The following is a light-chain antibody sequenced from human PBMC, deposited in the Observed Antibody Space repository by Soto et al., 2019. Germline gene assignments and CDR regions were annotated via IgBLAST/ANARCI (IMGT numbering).Light chain of an antibody. CDR1: QDVSHF. CDR2: GAS. Sequence: DIQMTQSPSSLSASVGDRVTFTCRASQDVSHFLAWYQHRPGTVPQLLIYGASTLQSGVPSRLSGSGSGTSFALTISSLQPEDVATYYCLSYSKDVPGTFGQGTKVEIK. V-gene: IGKV1-27*01. CDR3: LSYSKDVPGT. J-gene: IGKJ1*01.